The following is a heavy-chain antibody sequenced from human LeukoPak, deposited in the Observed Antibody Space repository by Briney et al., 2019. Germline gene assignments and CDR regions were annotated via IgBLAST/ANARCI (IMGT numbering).Heavy chain of an antibody. CDR1: GGSVSSYY. V-gene: IGHV4-59*02. CDR2: TYGSGST. Sequence: SETLSLTCTVSGGSVSSYYWSWIRQSPGKGLEWIGYTYGSGSTNYNPSLKSRVTISVDTSKAHFSLELSSVTAADTAVYYCARDQGIAVAGTHYEDAFDIWGQGTMVTVSS. J-gene: IGHJ3*02. D-gene: IGHD6-19*01. CDR3: ARDQGIAVAGTHYEDAFDI.